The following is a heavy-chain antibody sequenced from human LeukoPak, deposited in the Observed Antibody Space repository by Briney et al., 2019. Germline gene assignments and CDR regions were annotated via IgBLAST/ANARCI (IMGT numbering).Heavy chain of an antibody. J-gene: IGHJ6*02. V-gene: IGHV4-34*01. CDR1: GGSFSGYF. D-gene: IGHD2-2*01. Sequence: SETLSLTCAVCGGSFSGYFWSWIRQPPGKGLEWIGEINQSGSTNYNPSLKSRVAISVDTSKNQFSLKLSSVTAADTAVYYCARGIVVVPAAISPYYYYYGMDVWGQGTTVTVSS. CDR2: INQSGST. CDR3: ARGIVVVPAAISPYYYYYGMDV.